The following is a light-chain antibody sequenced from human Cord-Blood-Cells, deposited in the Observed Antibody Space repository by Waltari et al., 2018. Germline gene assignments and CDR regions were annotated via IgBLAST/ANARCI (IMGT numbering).Light chain of an antibody. CDR3: QQYYSTPIT. Sequence: IVMTHSPDSLAVSLGERATINCKSSQSVLYSSNNKNYLAWYQQKPGQPPKLLIYLASTRESGVPDRFSGSGSGTDFTLTISSLQAEDVAVYYCQQYYSTPITFGQGTRLEIK. V-gene: IGKV4-1*01. J-gene: IGKJ5*01. CDR1: QSVLYSSNNKNY. CDR2: LAS.